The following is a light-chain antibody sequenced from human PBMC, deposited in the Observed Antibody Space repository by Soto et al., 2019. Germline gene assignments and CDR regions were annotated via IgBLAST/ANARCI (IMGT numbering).Light chain of an antibody. Sequence: EIVLTQSPATLSLSPGERATLSCRASQSVNTYLAWYQQRPGQAPRLLMYDASNRATGIPARFSGRGSGTDFNLNIDSLEPEDFAVYYCPQRSNWPLTFGGGTKVEIK. CDR1: QSVNTY. J-gene: IGKJ4*01. CDR2: DAS. CDR3: PQRSNWPLT. V-gene: IGKV3-11*01.